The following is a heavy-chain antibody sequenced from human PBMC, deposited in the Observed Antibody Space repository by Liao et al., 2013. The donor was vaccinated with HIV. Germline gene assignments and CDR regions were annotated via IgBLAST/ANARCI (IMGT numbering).Heavy chain of an antibody. CDR2: IYTSGST. CDR3: ARGVPPDT. CDR1: SGSISSGSYI. Sequence: QVQLQESGPGLVSPSQTLSLTCTVSSGSISSGSYIWSWIRQPAGKGLEWIGHIYTSGSTNYNPSLESRVTISVDSSKNQFSLNLNSVTAADTAVYFCARGVPPDTWGQGTLVTVSS. D-gene: IGHD5/OR15-5a*01. V-gene: IGHV4-61*02. J-gene: IGHJ5*02.